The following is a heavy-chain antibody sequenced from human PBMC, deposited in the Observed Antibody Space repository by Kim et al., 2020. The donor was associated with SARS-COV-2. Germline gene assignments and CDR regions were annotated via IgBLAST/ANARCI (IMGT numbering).Heavy chain of an antibody. J-gene: IGHJ3*01. CDR2: GT. CDR3: ANLDTTDFSDV. D-gene: IGHD3-3*01. Sequence: GTPYNPSLRSRVTISVHTSKSQFSLKLDSLTAADTAVYYCANLDTTDFSDVWGQGTMVTVSS. V-gene: IGHV4-39*01.